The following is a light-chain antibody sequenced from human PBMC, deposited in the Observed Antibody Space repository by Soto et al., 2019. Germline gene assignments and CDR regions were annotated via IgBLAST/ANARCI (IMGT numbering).Light chain of an antibody. J-gene: IGLJ1*01. CDR3: LSYDRSLSGKV. V-gene: IGLV1-40*01. CDR1: SSNIGAGYD. CDR2: GNI. Sequence: QSVLTQPPSVSGAPGQRVTISCTGSSSNIGAGYDVHWYQHLPGTAPQLLIYGNINRPSGVPDRFSGSRSGTSASLAISGLHAEDEADYYCLSYDRSLSGKVFGTGTKVTVL.